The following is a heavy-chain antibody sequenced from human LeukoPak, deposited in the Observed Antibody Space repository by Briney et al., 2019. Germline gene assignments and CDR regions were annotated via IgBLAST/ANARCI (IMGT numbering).Heavy chain of an antibody. CDR2: KFSHDGTT. D-gene: IGHD3-10*01. Sequence: ASVKVSCKASGYSFNSHHVHWVRQAPGQGLEWMGVKFSHDGTTSYTQNFQGRLTMTRDTSTSTVYMELSSLRSEDTAVYYCARDSGNFHYDMDVWGQGTTVIVSS. CDR1: GYSFNSHH. CDR3: ARDSGNFHYDMDV. V-gene: IGHV1-46*02. J-gene: IGHJ6*02.